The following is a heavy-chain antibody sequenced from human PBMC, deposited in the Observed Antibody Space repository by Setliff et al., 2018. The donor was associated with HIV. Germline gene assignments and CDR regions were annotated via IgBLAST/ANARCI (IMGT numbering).Heavy chain of an antibody. CDR1: GFTFGDYA. J-gene: IGHJ3*02. Sequence: GGSLRLSCTASGFTFGDYALTWFRQVPGKGLEWVGRSRNKAKSYTTEYSASVKGRFTISRDDSKNSLYLQMNGLKTEDTAVYYCTRKDIVVQNAFGIWGQGTMVTVSS. D-gene: IGHD2-15*01. CDR3: TRKDIVVQNAFGI. CDR2: SRNKAKSYTT. V-gene: IGHV3-72*01.